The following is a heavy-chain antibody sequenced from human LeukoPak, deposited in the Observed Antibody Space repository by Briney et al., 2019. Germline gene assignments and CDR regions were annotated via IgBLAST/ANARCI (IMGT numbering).Heavy chain of an antibody. D-gene: IGHD3-22*01. V-gene: IGHV1-18*01. J-gene: IGHJ4*02. Sequence: GASVKVSCKASGYTFTSYAISWVRQAPGQGLEWMGWIGTYNGNTNYARKLQGRVTMTTDTSTNTAYMELRSLRSDDTAVYYCATGNPGYYDSSGYHDYWGQGTLVTVSS. CDR3: ATGNPGYYDSSGYHDY. CDR2: IGTYNGNT. CDR1: GYTFTSYA.